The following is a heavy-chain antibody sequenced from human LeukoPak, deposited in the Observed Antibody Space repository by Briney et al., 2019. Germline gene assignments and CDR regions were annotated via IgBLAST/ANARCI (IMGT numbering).Heavy chain of an antibody. CDR3: AKAERITMIVVVITEDYFDY. CDR1: GFTSSDYY. Sequence: GGSLRLSCAASGFTSSDYYMSWIRQAPGQGLGWVSYISSSGSTIYYADSVKGRFTISRDNAKNSLYLQMNSLRAEDTAVYYCAKAERITMIVVVITEDYFDYWGQGTLVTVSS. CDR2: ISSSGSTI. J-gene: IGHJ4*02. D-gene: IGHD3-22*01. V-gene: IGHV3-11*01.